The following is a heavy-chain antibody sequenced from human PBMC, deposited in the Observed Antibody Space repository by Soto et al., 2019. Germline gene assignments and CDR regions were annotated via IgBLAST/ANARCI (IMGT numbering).Heavy chain of an antibody. J-gene: IGHJ5*02. CDR2: HHLMEEI. V-gene: IGHV3-30*03. Sequence: GGSLRLSVTAPGFVFGRNAMNWGRQAPGKGLYWLYLHHLMEEIRNKHYSDSVKGRFTISRDHSKNTFSVLMNSLRREDREGTDVDFWTASSTCLDPWGRGILVTVSS. CDR3: DFWTASSTCLDP. CDR1: GFVFGRNA. D-gene: IGHD3-3*01.